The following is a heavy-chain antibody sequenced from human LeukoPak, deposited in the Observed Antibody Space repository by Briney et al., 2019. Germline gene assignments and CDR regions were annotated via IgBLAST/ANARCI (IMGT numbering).Heavy chain of an antibody. CDR1: GFIFSSYG. Sequence: GGSLRLSCAASGFIFSSYGMNWVRQAPGKGLEWVAFIRYDESNTFYADSVKGRFTISRDNSRKMLYLQMNSLRAEDTSVYYCANDRHNWNPDQFEYWGQGTLVTVSS. J-gene: IGHJ4*02. V-gene: IGHV3-30*02. CDR3: ANDRHNWNPDQFEY. CDR2: IRYDESNT. D-gene: IGHD1-20*01.